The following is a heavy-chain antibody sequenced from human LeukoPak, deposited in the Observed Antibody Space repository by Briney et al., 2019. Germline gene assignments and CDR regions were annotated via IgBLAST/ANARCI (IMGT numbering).Heavy chain of an antibody. Sequence: SETLSLTCTLSGGSISIGDDCCSWIRQPPGKCLEWIGFIFFSGRTYYNPSLKSRVTISVDTSKNQFSLKLSPVTAADTAVYYCARDVEDCSSTSCYHYYYGMDVWRKGTTVTVCS. CDR1: GGSISIGDDC. J-gene: IGHJ6*04. CDR3: ARDVEDCSSTSCYHYYYGMDV. D-gene: IGHD2-2*01. CDR2: IFFSGRT. V-gene: IGHV4-30-4*01.